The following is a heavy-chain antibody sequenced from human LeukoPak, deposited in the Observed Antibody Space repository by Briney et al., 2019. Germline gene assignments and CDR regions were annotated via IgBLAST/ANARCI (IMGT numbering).Heavy chain of an antibody. J-gene: IGHJ4*02. V-gene: IGHV1-18*04. CDR3: ARVSRDVFDY. D-gene: IGHD5-24*01. CDR1: GYTFTGYY. CDR2: ISAYNGNT. Sequence: ASVKVSCKASGYTFTGYYMHWVRQAPGQGLEWMGWISAYNGNTNYAQKLQGRVTMTTDTSTSTAYMELRSLRSDDTAVYYCARVSRDVFDYWGQGTLVTVSS.